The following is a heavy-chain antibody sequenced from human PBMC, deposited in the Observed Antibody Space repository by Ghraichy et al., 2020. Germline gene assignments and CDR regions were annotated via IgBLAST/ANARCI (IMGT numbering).Heavy chain of an antibody. CDR2: ISGSGGST. J-gene: IGHJ4*02. V-gene: IGHV3-23*01. CDR3: AKDLWAPRSFGVVINPQGFFDY. Sequence: GGSLRLSCAASGFTFSSYAMSWVRQAPGKGLEWVSAISGSGGSTYYADSVKGRFTISRDNSKNTLYLQMNSLRAEDTAVYYCAKDLWAPRSFGVVINPQGFFDYWGQGTLVTVSS. CDR1: GFTFSSYA. D-gene: IGHD3-3*02.